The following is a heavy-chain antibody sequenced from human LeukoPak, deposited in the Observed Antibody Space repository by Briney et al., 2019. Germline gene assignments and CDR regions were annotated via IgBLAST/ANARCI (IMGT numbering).Heavy chain of an antibody. CDR1: GGSLSGYY. CDR3: ARGYCSGGSCYSWFDP. CDR2: INHSGST. J-gene: IGHJ5*02. Sequence: SETLSLTCAVYGGSLSGYYWSWIRQPPGKGLEWIGEINHSGSTNYNPSLKSRVTISVDTSKNQFSLRLSSVTAADTAVYYCARGYCSGGSCYSWFDPWGQGTLVTVSS. D-gene: IGHD2-15*01. V-gene: IGHV4-34*01.